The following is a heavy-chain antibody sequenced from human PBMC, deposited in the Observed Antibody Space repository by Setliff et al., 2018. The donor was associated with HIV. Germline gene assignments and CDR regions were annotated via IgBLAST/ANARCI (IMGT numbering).Heavy chain of an antibody. V-gene: IGHV1-18*01. J-gene: IGHJ3*02. CDR3: ARGSSSIAAAYLDALDI. Sequence: ASVKVSCKASGYTFTIYSINWVRQAPGQGLEWMGSISGYNGNTNYAQKFQGRVTMTTDTSTSTAYMELGSLRSDDTAVYYCARGSSSIAAAYLDALDIWGQGTMVTVSS. CDR2: ISGYNGNT. CDR1: GYTFTIYS. D-gene: IGHD6-13*01.